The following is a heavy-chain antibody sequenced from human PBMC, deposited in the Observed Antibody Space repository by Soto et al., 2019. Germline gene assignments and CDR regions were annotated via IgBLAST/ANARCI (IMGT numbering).Heavy chain of an antibody. Sequence: ASETLSLTCTFSGCSISSSSYYWGWIRKPPGKGLEWIGSIFYSGSTYYNPSLKSRVTISVDTSKNQFSLELSSVTAADTAVYYCARHLTYCSAGSCYSDFPYYGMDVWGQGTTVTVSS. J-gene: IGHJ6*02. CDR3: ARHLTYCSAGSCYSDFPYYGMDV. CDR1: GCSISSSSYY. V-gene: IGHV4-39*01. D-gene: IGHD2-15*01. CDR2: IFYSGST.